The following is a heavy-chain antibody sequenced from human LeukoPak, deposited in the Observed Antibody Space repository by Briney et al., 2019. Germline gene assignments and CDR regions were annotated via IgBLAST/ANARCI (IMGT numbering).Heavy chain of an antibody. CDR1: GFTFNTYS. CDR3: AKGGYSGYDCDY. Sequence: GGSLRLSCAASGFTFNTYSMNWVRQAPGKGLEWVSSISSSSSYIYYADSVKGRFTISRDNSKNTLYLQMNSLRAEDTAVYYCAKGGYSGYDCDYWGQGTLVTVSS. CDR2: ISSSSSYI. J-gene: IGHJ4*02. V-gene: IGHV3-21*04. D-gene: IGHD5-12*01.